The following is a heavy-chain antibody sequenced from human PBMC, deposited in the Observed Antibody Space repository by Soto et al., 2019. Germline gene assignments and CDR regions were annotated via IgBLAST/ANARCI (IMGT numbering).Heavy chain of an antibody. CDR1: GGTFSSYA. CDR3: AILFETRGYSPYYYYGMDV. J-gene: IGHJ6*02. V-gene: IGHV1-69*13. D-gene: IGHD3-22*01. Sequence: ASVKVSCKASGGTFSSYAISWVRQAPGQGLEWMGGIIPIFGTANYAQKFQGRVTITADESTSTAYMELSSLRSEDTAVYYCAILFETRGYSPYYYYGMDVWGQGTTVTVSS. CDR2: IIPIFGTA.